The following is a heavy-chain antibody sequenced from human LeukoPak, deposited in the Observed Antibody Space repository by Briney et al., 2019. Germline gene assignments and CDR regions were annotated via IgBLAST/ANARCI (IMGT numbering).Heavy chain of an antibody. CDR1: GGSISSYY. CDR2: IYYSGST. Sequence: PSETLSLTCTVSGGSISSYYWSWIRQPPGKGLEWIGYIYYSGSTNYNPSLKSRVTISVDTSKNQFSLKLSSVTAADTAVYYCASSSGDYGVSFDYWGQGTLVTVSS. V-gene: IGHV4-59*12. CDR3: ASSSGDYGVSFDY. D-gene: IGHD4-17*01. J-gene: IGHJ4*02.